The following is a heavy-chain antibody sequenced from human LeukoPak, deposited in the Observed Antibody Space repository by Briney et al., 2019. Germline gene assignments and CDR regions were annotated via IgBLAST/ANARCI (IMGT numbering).Heavy chain of an antibody. CDR2: IIPIFGTA. CDR3: ARVVHGDYNYGMDV. D-gene: IGHD4-17*01. CDR1: GDTFSRYA. J-gene: IGHJ6*02. Sequence: SVKVSCKASGDTFSRYAISWVRQAPGQGLKWMGGIIPIFGTADYAQKFQGRVTMTRNTSISTAYMELSSLRSEDTAVYYCARVVHGDYNYGMDVWGQGTTVTVSS. V-gene: IGHV1-69*05.